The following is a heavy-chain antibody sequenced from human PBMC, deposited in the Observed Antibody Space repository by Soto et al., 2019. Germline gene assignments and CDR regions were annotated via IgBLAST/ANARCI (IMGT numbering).Heavy chain of an antibody. V-gene: IGHV3-30-3*01. J-gene: IGHJ5*02. CDR2: ISYDGSNK. CDR1: GFTFSSYA. Sequence: GGSLRLSCAASGFTFSSYAMHWVRQAPGKGLEWVAVISYDGSNKYYADSVKGRFTISRDNSKNTLYLQMNSLRAEDTAVYYCAKGGSSSWFLRWFDPWGQGTLVTVSS. CDR3: AKGGSSSWFLRWFDP. D-gene: IGHD6-13*01.